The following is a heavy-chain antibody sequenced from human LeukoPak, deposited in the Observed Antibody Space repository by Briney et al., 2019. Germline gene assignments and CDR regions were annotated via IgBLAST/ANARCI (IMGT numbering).Heavy chain of an antibody. V-gene: IGHV1-69*06. CDR1: GGTFSSYA. Sequence: SVKVSCKASGGTFSSYAISWVRQAPGQGLEWMGGIIPIFGTANYAQKFQGRVTMTEDTSTDTAYMELSSLRSEDTAVYYCATSLELWRKANIPQKTFDYWGQGTLVTVSS. CDR2: IIPIFGTA. J-gene: IGHJ4*02. CDR3: ATSLELWRKANIPQKTFDY. D-gene: IGHD3-3*01.